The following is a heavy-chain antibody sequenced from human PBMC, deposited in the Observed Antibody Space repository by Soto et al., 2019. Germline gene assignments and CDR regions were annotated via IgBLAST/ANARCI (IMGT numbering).Heavy chain of an antibody. D-gene: IGHD5-12*01. V-gene: IGHV1-2*04. CDR3: ARAPGIHSGYDYSRYFDY. CDR1: GYTFTGYY. J-gene: IGHJ4*02. Sequence: QVQLVQSGAEVKKPGASVKVSCKACGYTFTGYYMHWVRQAPGQGLEWMGWINPNSGGTNYAQKFQGWVTMTRDTSISTAYMELSRLRSDDTAVYYCARAPGIHSGYDYSRYFDYWGQGTLVTVSS. CDR2: INPNSGGT.